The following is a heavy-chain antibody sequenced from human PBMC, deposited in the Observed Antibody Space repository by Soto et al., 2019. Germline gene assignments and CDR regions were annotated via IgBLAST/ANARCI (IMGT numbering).Heavy chain of an antibody. CDR1: GYTFTGYY. Sequence: QVQLVQSGAEVKKPGASVKVSCKASGYTFTGYYMHWVRQAHGQGLEWMGWINPNSGGTNYAQKCQGRVTMTRDTSIRTAYMELSRLRSDDTAVYYCASPGAPTGTTVYDYGMDVWGQGTTVTVSS. V-gene: IGHV1-2*02. D-gene: IGHD1-7*01. CDR3: ASPGAPTGTTVYDYGMDV. J-gene: IGHJ6*02. CDR2: INPNSGGT.